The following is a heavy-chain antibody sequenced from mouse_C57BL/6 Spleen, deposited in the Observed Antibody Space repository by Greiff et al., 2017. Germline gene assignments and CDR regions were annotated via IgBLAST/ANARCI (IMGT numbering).Heavy chain of an antibody. CDR2: IRNKANGYTT. V-gene: IGHV7-3*01. J-gene: IGHJ2*01. CDR1: GFTFTDYY. Sequence: EVKVVESGGGLVQPGGSLSLSCAASGFTFTDYYMSWVRQPPGKALEWLGFIRNKANGYTTEYSASVKGRFTISRDNSQSILYLQMNALRAEDSATYYCARYAGRGYFDYWGQGTTLTVSS. CDR3: ARYAGRGYFDY.